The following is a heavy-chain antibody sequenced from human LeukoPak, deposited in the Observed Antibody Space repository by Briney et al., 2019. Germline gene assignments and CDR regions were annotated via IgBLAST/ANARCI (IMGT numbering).Heavy chain of an antibody. CDR1: GFTFNIYA. V-gene: IGHV3-23*01. CDR3: VKDRPNYHESNGHYYRLNGDS. CDR2: IMSSGSGT. D-gene: IGHD3-22*01. Sequence: LPGGFLRLSCAASGFTFNIYAMSWVRQAPGKGLEWVSSIMSSGSGTFYADSVKDRFTVSRDNSKNTLYLQMSRLRVEDTAVYYCVKDRPNYHESNGHYYRLNGDSWGQGTLVTVSS. J-gene: IGHJ5*01.